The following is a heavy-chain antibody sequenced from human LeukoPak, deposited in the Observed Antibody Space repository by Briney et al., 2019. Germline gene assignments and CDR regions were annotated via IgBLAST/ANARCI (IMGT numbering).Heavy chain of an antibody. V-gene: IGHV1-8*03. CDR1: GYTFTNYY. Sequence: GASVKVSCKASGYTFTNYYINWVRQATGQGLEWMGWTNPNNGDSGFAQKFQGRVTITRDTAMTTAYMELSSLTSEDTAIYFCARTTSFTASGYDYWGQGTLVTVSS. CDR2: TNPNNGDS. CDR3: ARTTSFTASGYDY. D-gene: IGHD6-25*01. J-gene: IGHJ4*02.